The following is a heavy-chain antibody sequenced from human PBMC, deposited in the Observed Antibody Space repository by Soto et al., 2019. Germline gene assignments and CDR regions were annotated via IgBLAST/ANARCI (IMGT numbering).Heavy chain of an antibody. Sequence: SETLSLTCAVSDGSISNSYWSWIRQPPGKGLEWIGYILYNGGTNYNPTLKSRVTISVDTSKNQFSLKLSSVTAADTAVYYCARHCYNSGSPRRAFDIWGQGTMVTVSS. J-gene: IGHJ3*02. CDR1: DGSISNSY. D-gene: IGHD3-10*01. CDR3: ARHCYNSGSPRRAFDI. V-gene: IGHV4-59*08. CDR2: ILYNGGT.